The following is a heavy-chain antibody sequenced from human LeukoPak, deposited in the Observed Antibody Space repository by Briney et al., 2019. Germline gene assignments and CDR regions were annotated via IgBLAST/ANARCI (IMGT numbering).Heavy chain of an antibody. CDR2: ISYDGSNK. J-gene: IGHJ4*02. CDR3: ARDRYYDFWSGYYTLDY. D-gene: IGHD3-3*01. Sequence: GGSLRLSCAASGFTFSSYAMHWVRQAPGKGLEWVAVISYDGSNKYYADSVKGRFTISRDNSKNTLYLQMNSLRAEDTVVYYCARDRYYDFWSGYYTLDYWGQGTLVTVSS. V-gene: IGHV3-30-3*01. CDR1: GFTFSSYA.